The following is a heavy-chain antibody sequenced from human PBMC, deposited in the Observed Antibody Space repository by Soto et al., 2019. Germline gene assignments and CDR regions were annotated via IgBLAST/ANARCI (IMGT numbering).Heavy chain of an antibody. J-gene: IGHJ4*02. CDR2: IYYSGTT. D-gene: IGHD1-26*01. CDR3: ARREIQGPIDY. Sequence: PSETLSLTCAVSCYSISSSNWWSSIRQSPGKGLEWIGYIYYSGTTYYNPSLKSRVTMSVDTSKNQFSLKLTSVTAVDTAVYYCARREIQGPIDYWGQGTLVTVSS. V-gene: IGHV4-28*01. CDR1: CYSISSSNW.